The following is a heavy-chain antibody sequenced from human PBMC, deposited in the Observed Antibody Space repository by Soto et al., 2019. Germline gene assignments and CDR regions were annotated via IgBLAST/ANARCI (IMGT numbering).Heavy chain of an antibody. CDR1: GGTFSSYA. CDR3: ARSGPRTNWFDP. J-gene: IGHJ5*02. CDR2: IIPIFGTA. V-gene: IGHV1-69*13. D-gene: IGHD3-10*01. Sequence: ASVKVSCKASGGTFSSYAISWVRQAPGQGLEWMGGIIPIFGTANYAQKFQGRVTITADESTNTAYMELSSLRSEDTAVYYCARSGPRTNWFDPWGQGNLVTVSS.